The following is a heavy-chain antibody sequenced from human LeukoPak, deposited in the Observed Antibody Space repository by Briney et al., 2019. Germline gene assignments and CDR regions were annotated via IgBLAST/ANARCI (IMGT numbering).Heavy chain of an antibody. V-gene: IGHV3-23*01. J-gene: IGHJ4*02. CDR1: GFAFNRFA. D-gene: IGHD3-16*02. Sequence: GGSLRLSCAASGFAFNRFAMNWVRQAPGKGLEWVSSISNSDGSSHYADFVKGRFTISRDNSKNTLHLQMNSLRAEDTAVYYCAKSLGVGGYTRYKGFDQWGQGTLVTVSS. CDR2: ISNSDGSS. CDR3: AKSLGVGGYTRYKGFDQ.